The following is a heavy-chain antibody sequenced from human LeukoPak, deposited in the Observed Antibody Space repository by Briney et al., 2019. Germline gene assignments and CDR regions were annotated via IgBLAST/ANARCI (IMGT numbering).Heavy chain of an antibody. CDR3: ARLTAYSSSWYPGYYYYYYMDV. V-gene: IGHV4-61*02. CDR1: GGSISSGSYY. J-gene: IGHJ6*03. Sequence: SETLSLTCTVSGGSISSGSYYWSWIRQPAGKGLEWIGRIYTSGSTNYNPSLKSRVTMSVDTSKNQFSLKLSSVTAADTAVYYCARLTAYSSSWYPGYYYYYYMDVWGKGTTVTISS. D-gene: IGHD6-13*01. CDR2: IYTSGST.